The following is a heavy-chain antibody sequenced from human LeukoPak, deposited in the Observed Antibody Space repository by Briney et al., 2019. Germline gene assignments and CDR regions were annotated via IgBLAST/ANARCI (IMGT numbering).Heavy chain of an antibody. J-gene: IGHJ6*04. D-gene: IGHD3-10*01. CDR1: GFNFSSHW. V-gene: IGHV3-74*03. CDR3: GRGREVRGRSMDV. Sequence: GGSLRLSCAASGFNFSSHWVHWVRQAPGKGLVWVSRLRSSGNGTTYADSVKGRFTISRDNAKNTLFLQMNSLRIEDTAGYYWGRGREVRGRSMDVWGKGTTVIVSP. CDR2: LRSSGNGT.